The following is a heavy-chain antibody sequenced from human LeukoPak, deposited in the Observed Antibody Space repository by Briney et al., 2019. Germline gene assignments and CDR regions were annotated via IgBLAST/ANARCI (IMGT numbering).Heavy chain of an antibody. CDR2: IKSKTDGGTT. Sequence: PGGSLRLSCAASGFTFSNAWMSWVRQAPGKGLEWVGRIKSKTDGGTTDYAAPVKGRFTISRDDSKNTLYLQMNSLKTEDTAVYYCTTRYNWNFGPFDIWGQGTMVTVSS. D-gene: IGHD1-7*01. V-gene: IGHV3-15*01. J-gene: IGHJ3*02. CDR1: GFTFSNAW. CDR3: TTRYNWNFGPFDI.